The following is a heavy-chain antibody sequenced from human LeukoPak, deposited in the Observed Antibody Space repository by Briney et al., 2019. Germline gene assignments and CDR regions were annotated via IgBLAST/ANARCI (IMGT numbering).Heavy chain of an antibody. CDR2: IIPIFGTA. CDR3: ARCSMAARNYYYYGMDV. D-gene: IGHD6-6*01. Sequence: ASVKVSCKASGGTFSSYAISWVRQAPGQGLEWMGGIIPIFGTANYAQKLQGRVTITADESTSTAYMELSSLRSEDTAVYYCARCSMAARNYYYYGMDVWGQGTTVTVSS. J-gene: IGHJ6*02. V-gene: IGHV1-69*13. CDR1: GGTFSSYA.